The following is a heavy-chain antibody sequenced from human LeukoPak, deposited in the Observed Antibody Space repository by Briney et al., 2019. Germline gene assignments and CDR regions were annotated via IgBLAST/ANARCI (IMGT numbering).Heavy chain of an antibody. CDR2: ISESGTKT. Sequence: GGSLRLSCAASGFIFTHYFMAWIRQAPGRGPELISYISESGTKTYYADSVKGRFTISRDNSKNTLYLQMNSLRAEDTAVYYCAKDTSGSYGYWGQGTLVTVSS. V-gene: IGHV3-11*01. J-gene: IGHJ4*02. CDR3: AKDTSGSYGY. D-gene: IGHD1-26*01. CDR1: GFIFTHYF.